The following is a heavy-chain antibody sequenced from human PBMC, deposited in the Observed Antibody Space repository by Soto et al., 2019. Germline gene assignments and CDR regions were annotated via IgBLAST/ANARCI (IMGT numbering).Heavy chain of an antibody. CDR2: IYYSGST. CDR1: GGSTCSGGYY. D-gene: IGHD2-21*02. V-gene: IGHV4-31*03. Sequence: PSETLSVTCTVSGGSTCSGGYYWSWFPQHTGKGLEWIGYIYYSGSTYYNPSLKSRVTISVDTSKNQFSLKLSSVTAADTAVYYCARDQSKVTGDVYYYYGMDVWGQGTTVTVS. CDR3: ARDQSKVTGDVYYYYGMDV. J-gene: IGHJ6*02.